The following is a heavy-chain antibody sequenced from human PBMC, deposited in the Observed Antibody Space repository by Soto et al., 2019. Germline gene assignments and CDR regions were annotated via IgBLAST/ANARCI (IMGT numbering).Heavy chain of an antibody. CDR3: ARGPDRSGFYLFDY. V-gene: IGHV1-69*13. Sequence: ASVKGSCKASGGTFSNHAISWVRQAPGQGPEWMGGIIPLSGTTNYVQRFQGRVTITADESMTTAYMELRSLRYEDTAVYYCARGPDRSGFYLFDYWGQGTLVTVSS. CDR1: GGTFSNHA. J-gene: IGHJ4*02. D-gene: IGHD3-22*01. CDR2: IIPLSGTT.